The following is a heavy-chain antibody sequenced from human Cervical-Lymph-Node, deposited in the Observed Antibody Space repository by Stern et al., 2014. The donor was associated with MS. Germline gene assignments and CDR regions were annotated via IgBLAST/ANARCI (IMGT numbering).Heavy chain of an antibody. CDR3: ARSYGSGSYTALDI. Sequence: VQLVESGAEVKKPGSSVKVSCKASGGTFSSYAISWVRQAPGQGLEWMGGIIPIFGTATYAQKFQGRVTITADESTSTAYMELSSLRSEDTAVYYCARSYGSGSYTALDIWGQGTMVTVSS. V-gene: IGHV1-69*01. CDR2: IIPIFGTA. D-gene: IGHD3-10*01. J-gene: IGHJ3*02. CDR1: GGTFSSYA.